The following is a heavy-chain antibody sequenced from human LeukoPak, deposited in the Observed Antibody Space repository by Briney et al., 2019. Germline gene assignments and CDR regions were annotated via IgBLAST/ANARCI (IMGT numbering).Heavy chain of an antibody. CDR3: ARDRGDYSNYGFGY. J-gene: IGHJ4*02. D-gene: IGHD4-11*01. V-gene: IGHV3-21*01. CDR2: ISSSSSYI. CDR1: GFTFSSYS. Sequence: PGGSLRLSCAASGFTFSSYSMNWVRQAPGKGLEWVSSISSSSSYIYYADSVKGRFTISRDNAKNSLYLQMNSLRAEDTAVYYRARDRGDYSNYGFGYWGQGTLVTVSS.